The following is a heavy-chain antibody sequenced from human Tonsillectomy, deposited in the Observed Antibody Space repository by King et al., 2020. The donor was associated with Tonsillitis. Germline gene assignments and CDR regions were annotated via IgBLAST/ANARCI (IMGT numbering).Heavy chain of an antibody. CDR3: ARDRWSGYYAFEI. D-gene: IGHD3-3*01. CDR1: GGTFSSYS. J-gene: IGHJ3*02. CDR2: IVPFSGET. Sequence: QLVQSGAEVKKPGSSVKVSCRTSGGTFSSYSISWVRQAPGQGLEWMGGIVPFSGETKYAQTFQGRLTITADEATSTAYMELTSLRSEDTAVFYCARDRWSGYYAFEIWGQGTMVTVSS. V-gene: IGHV1-69*12.